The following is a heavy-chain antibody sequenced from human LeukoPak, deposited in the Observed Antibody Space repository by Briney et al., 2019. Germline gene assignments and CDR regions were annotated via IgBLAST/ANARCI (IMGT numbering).Heavy chain of an antibody. CDR2: ISYDGSNK. J-gene: IGHJ4*02. V-gene: IGHV3-30*18. D-gene: IGHD2-2*01. CDR1: GFTFSSYG. Sequence: GGSLRLSCAASGFTFSSYGMHWVRQAPGKGLEWVAVISYDGSNKYYADSVKGRFTISRDNSKNTLYLQMNSLRAEDTAVYYCAKLCSTSCYGSGSLIDYWGREPWSPSPQ. CDR3: AKLCSTSCYGSGSLIDY.